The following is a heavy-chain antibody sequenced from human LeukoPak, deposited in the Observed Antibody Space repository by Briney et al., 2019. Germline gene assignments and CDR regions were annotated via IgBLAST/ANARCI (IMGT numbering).Heavy chain of an antibody. Sequence: SETLSLTCPVSGGSISSYYWSWIRQPAGKGLEWIGRIYTSGSTNYNPSLKSRVTMSVDTSKNQFSLKLSSVTAADTAVYYCARDLSSSWYSDYYYYMDVWGKGTTVTISS. D-gene: IGHD6-13*01. CDR2: IYTSGST. J-gene: IGHJ6*03. CDR1: GGSISSYY. V-gene: IGHV4-4*07. CDR3: ARDLSSSWYSDYYYYMDV.